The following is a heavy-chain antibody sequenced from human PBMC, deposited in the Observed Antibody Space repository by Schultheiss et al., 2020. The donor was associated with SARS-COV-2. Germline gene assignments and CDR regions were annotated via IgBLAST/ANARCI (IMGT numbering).Heavy chain of an antibody. J-gene: IGHJ4*02. D-gene: IGHD6-6*01. CDR1: GFTFSSYG. V-gene: IGHV3-33*01. CDR2: IWYDGSNK. CDR3: AREAAHAFDY. Sequence: GESLKISCAASGFTFSSYGMHWVRQAPGKGLEWVAVIWYDGSNKYYADSVKGRFTISRDNSKNTLYLQMNSLRAEDTAVYYCAREAAHAFDYWGQGTLVTVAS.